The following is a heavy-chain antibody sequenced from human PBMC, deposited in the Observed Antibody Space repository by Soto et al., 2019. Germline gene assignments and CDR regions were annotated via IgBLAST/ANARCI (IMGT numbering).Heavy chain of an antibody. CDR3: ARFRVGHCSSTSCYMYYFDY. CDR1: AYTVTNYG. J-gene: IGHJ4*02. D-gene: IGHD2-2*02. Sequence: QVQLVQSGAEVKKPGASVKVSCKASAYTVTNYGISWVRQAPGQGLEWMGWISAYNGNTNYAQKLQGRVTMTPDTSTSTAYMELRSLRSDDTAVYDCARFRVGHCSSTSCYMYYFDYWGQGTLVTVSS. CDR2: ISAYNGNT. V-gene: IGHV1-18*01.